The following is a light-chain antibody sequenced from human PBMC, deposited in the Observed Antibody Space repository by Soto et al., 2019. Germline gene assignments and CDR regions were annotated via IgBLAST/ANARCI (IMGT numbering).Light chain of an antibody. CDR1: QDVRNG. CDR3: QQCDNLPLT. CDR2: GSS. V-gene: IGKV1-33*01. J-gene: IGKJ4*01. Sequence: DIQMTQSPSSLSASIGDRVIITCQASQDVRNGLNWYQQKPGKVPKLLIYGSSNLETGVPSRFSGRGSGTDVTFPISSLQPEDLATYYCQQCDNLPLTFGGGTKVEIK.